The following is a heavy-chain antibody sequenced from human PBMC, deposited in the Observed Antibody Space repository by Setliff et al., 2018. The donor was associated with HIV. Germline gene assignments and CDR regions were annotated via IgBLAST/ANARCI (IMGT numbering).Heavy chain of an antibody. CDR2: INHSGST. CDR1: GGSFSGYY. D-gene: IGHD3-10*01. J-gene: IGHJ6*02. V-gene: IGHV4-34*01. Sequence: TSETLSLTCAVYGGSFSGYYWSWIRQPPGKGLEWIGEINHSGSTNYNPSLKSRVTISVDTSKNQFSLKLNSVTAADTAVYYCARGRLWFGEDYYYYGMDVWGQGTTVTVSS. CDR3: ARGRLWFGEDYYYYGMDV.